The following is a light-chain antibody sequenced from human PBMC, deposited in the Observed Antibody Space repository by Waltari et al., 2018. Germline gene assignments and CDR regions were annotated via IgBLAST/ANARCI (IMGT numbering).Light chain of an antibody. V-gene: IGLV2-14*01. CDR2: DVT. CDR3: SSYRTSSTFV. Sequence: QSALTQPASVSGSPGQSITISCTGTSSDVGGYNHVSWYQPTPGKAPTLLIYDVTKRPLGVSNRYSGSKSGNTASLTISGLQAEDEAVYYCSSYRTSSTFVFGPGTKVTVL. J-gene: IGLJ1*01. CDR1: SSDVGGYNH.